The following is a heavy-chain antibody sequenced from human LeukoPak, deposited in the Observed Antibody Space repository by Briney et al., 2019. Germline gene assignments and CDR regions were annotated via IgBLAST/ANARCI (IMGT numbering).Heavy chain of an antibody. CDR1: GGSITYSHYY. CDR2: IYYSGST. D-gene: IGHD1-26*01. V-gene: IGHV4-39*01. CDR3: ARQCGSYGGILDN. Sequence: SETLSLTCSVSGGSITYSHYYWGWIRQPPGKGLEWIGGIYYSGSTYYNPSLKSRVTISVDTSRNEFSLRLSSVTAADTALYFCARQCGSYGGILDNWGQGILGTVSS. J-gene: IGHJ4*02.